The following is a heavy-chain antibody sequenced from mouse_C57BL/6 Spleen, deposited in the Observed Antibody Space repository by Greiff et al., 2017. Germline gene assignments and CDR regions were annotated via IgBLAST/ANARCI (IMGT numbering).Heavy chain of an antibody. J-gene: IGHJ2*01. Sequence: VQLQQSGAELVRPGASVKLSCTASGFNIKDDYMHWVKQRPEQGLEWIGWIDPENGDTEYASKFQGKATITVDTSSTTAYLQLSSLTSEDTAVSFCTRTLGYWGQGTTLTVSS. CDR1: GFNIKDDY. CDR2: IDPENGDT. D-gene: IGHD4-1*01. CDR3: TRTLGY. V-gene: IGHV14-4*01.